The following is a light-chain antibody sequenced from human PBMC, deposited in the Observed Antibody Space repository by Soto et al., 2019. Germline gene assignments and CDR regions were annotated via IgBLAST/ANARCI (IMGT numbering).Light chain of an antibody. V-gene: IGKV1-5*03. CDR3: QQYNSFSST. CDR1: QSVNSC. J-gene: IGKJ1*01. Sequence: DIQMTQSPSTLSAHVGDIVNISCRASQSVNSCLAWSQQKPGKAPKLLLYQPSTLVCGVPSRFGGSVSGTEFTLTITSLQPEDFATYYCQQYNSFSSTFGPGTKVEIK. CDR2: QPS.